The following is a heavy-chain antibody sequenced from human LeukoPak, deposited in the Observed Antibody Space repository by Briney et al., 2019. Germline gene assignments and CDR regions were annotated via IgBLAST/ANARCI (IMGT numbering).Heavy chain of an antibody. D-gene: IGHD3-22*01. J-gene: IGHJ6*02. CDR1: GFTFTNFA. CDR3: ARDSPPYYYHSSGSPSYYYYGMDV. V-gene: IGHV3-30*02. Sequence: PGGSLRLSCVASGFTFTNFAMHWVRQAPGKGLEWVISIRYDGSNEDYADFVKGRFTISRNNSKNTLYLQMNSPRAEDTAVYYCARDSPPYYYHSSGSPSYYYYGMDVWGQGTTVTVSS. CDR2: IRYDGSNE.